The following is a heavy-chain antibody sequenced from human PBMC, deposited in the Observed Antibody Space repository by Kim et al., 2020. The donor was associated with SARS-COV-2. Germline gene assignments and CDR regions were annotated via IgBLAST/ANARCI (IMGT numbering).Heavy chain of an antibody. V-gene: IGHV3-21*01. CDR2: ISSSSSYI. Sequence: GGSLRLSCAASGFTFSTYSMNWVRQAPGKGLEWVSSISSSSSYIYYADSVKGRFTISRDNAKNSLYLQMNSLRAEDTAVYYCALGPYGDQRYFQHWGQGTLVTVSS. CDR1: GFTFSTYS. J-gene: IGHJ1*01. CDR3: ALGPYGDQRYFQH. D-gene: IGHD4-17*01.